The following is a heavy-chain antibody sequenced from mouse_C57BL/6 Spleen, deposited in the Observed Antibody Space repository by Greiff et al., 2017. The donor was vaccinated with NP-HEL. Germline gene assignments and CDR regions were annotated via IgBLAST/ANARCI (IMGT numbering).Heavy chain of an antibody. Sequence: VQLQESGAELARPGASVKLSCKASGYTFTSYGISWVKQRTGQGLEWIGEIYPRSGNTYYNEKFKGKATLTADKYSSTAYMELRSLTSEDSAVYFCARRIYYDYDGYFDYWGQGTTLTVSS. CDR1: GYTFTSYG. CDR2: IYPRSGNT. D-gene: IGHD2-4*01. CDR3: ARRIYYDYDGYFDY. V-gene: IGHV1-81*01. J-gene: IGHJ2*01.